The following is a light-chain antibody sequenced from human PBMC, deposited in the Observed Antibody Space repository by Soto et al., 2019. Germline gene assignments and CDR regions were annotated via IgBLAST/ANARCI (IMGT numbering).Light chain of an antibody. CDR2: EVS. J-gene: IGLJ1*01. CDR3: GSYTSSSTLYV. V-gene: IGLV2-14*01. Sequence: QSALTQPASASGSPGQSITTSCTRTNSDVCGYNYVSWYQQHTGEAPKVMLHEVSNRPSGVSNRFSGSKSGNTASLAISGLQAEDEADYYCGSYTSSSTLYVFGTGTKSPS. CDR1: NSDVCGYNY.